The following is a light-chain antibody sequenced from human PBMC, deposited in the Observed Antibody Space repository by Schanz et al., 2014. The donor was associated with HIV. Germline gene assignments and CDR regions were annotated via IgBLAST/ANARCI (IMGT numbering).Light chain of an antibody. CDR1: SNDVGGYNY. V-gene: IGLV2-8*01. CDR3: CSYAGTSTVVV. CDR2: EVS. J-gene: IGLJ2*01. Sequence: QSALTQPPSASGSPGQSVTISCTGTSNDVGGYNYVSWYQQLPGRAPKLMIYEVSKRPSGVSNRFSGSKSGNTASLTISGLQAEDEADYYCCSYAGTSTVVVFGGGTKLTVL.